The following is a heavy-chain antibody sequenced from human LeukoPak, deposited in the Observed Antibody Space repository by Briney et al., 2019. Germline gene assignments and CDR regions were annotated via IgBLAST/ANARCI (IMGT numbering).Heavy chain of an antibody. D-gene: IGHD3-22*01. Sequence: GGSLRLSCAASGFTFSYYAMSWVRQAPGKGLEWVSAISGGGGSTYYADSVKGRFTISRDNSKNTLYLQMNSLRPEDTAVYYCAKSDYYDSSGHPISFEYCGQGTLVTVSS. CDR1: GFTFSYYA. V-gene: IGHV3-23*01. CDR3: AKSDYYDSSGHPISFEY. J-gene: IGHJ4*02. CDR2: ISGGGGST.